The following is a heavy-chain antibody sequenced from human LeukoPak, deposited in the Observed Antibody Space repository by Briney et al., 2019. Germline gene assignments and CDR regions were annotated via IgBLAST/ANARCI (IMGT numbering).Heavy chain of an antibody. J-gene: IGHJ4*02. CDR1: GFTLSDYS. D-gene: IGHD3-22*01. Sequence: PGGSVRLSCAASGFTLSDYSMNWVRQAPGKGLEWVSSISSDSTYIYYADSVKGRFTISRDNAKNSLYLQMNSLRAEDTAVYYCATQYYYDSSGYTRNDYWGQGTLVTVSS. CDR2: ISSDSTYI. CDR3: ATQYYYDSSGYTRNDY. V-gene: IGHV3-21*01.